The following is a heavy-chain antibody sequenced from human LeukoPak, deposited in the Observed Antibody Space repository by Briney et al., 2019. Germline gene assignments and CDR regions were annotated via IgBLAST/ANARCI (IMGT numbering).Heavy chain of an antibody. V-gene: IGHV5-51*01. CDR3: ARPLVVGTAVGAFDL. D-gene: IGHD2-21*02. J-gene: IGHJ3*01. CDR1: GCRLNAYW. Sequence: GESLKISCKCSGCRLNAYWIAWVRQMPGKGLEWMGIIYLDDSDTRYSPSFHGQVRIAAEYYVRTAYLQWSRLKASDTAMYYCARPLVVGTAVGAFDLWGQGTLVTVSS. CDR2: IYLDDSDT.